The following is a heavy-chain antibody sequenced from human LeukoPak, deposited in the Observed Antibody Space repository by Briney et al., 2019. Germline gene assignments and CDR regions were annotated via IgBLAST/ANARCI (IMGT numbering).Heavy chain of an antibody. J-gene: IGHJ4*02. D-gene: IGHD3-22*01. V-gene: IGHV3-23*01. Sequence: GGSLRLSCAASGFTVSSNYMSWVRQAPGKGLEWVSVISGSDGRTYYADSVKGRFTISRDNSKNALYLQMNSLRAEDTAVYYCAKVTGPRRYYDSSSYRPYYFDYWGQGTLVTVSS. CDR1: GFTVSSNY. CDR3: AKVTGPRRYYDSSSYRPYYFDY. CDR2: ISGSDGRT.